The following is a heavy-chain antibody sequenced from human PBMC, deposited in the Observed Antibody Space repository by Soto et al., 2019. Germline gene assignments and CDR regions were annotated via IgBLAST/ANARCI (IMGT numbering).Heavy chain of an antibody. CDR3: AYGSGSRYYFDY. D-gene: IGHD3-10*01. J-gene: IGHJ4*02. V-gene: IGHV2-26*01. Sequence: QVTLKESGPVLVKPTETLTLTCTVSGFSLSNARMGVSWIRQPPGKALEWLAHIFSNDEKSYSTSLKSRLTISKDTSKSQVVLTMNNMDPVDTATYYCAYGSGSRYYFDYWGQGTLVTVSS. CDR2: IFSNDEK. CDR1: GFSLSNARMG.